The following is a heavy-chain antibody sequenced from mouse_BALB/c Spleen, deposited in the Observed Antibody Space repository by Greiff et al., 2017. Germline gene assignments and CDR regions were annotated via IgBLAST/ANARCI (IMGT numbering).Heavy chain of an antibody. CDR2: IWSDGST. D-gene: IGHD2-1*01. V-gene: IGHV2-6-2*01. Sequence: VKLQESGPDLVAPSQSLSITCTVSGFSLTSYGVHWVRQPPGKGLEWLVVIWSDGSTTYNSALKSRLSISKDNSKSQVFLKMNSLQTDDTAMYYCARSGGNYDWFAYWGQGTLVTVSA. CDR3: ARSGGNYDWFAY. J-gene: IGHJ3*01. CDR1: GFSLTSYG.